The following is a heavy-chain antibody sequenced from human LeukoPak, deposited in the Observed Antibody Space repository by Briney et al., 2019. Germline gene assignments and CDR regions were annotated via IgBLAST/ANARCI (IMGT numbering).Heavy chain of an antibody. CDR3: AGDYADSSGWDFDY. Sequence: GASVKVSCKASGYTFTGYYMHWVRQAPGQGLEWMGWINPNSGGTNYAQKFQGRVTMTRDTSISTAYMELSRLRSDDTAVYYCAGDYADSSGWDFDYWGQGTLVTVSS. D-gene: IGHD6-19*01. J-gene: IGHJ4*02. V-gene: IGHV1-2*02. CDR1: GYTFTGYY. CDR2: INPNSGGT.